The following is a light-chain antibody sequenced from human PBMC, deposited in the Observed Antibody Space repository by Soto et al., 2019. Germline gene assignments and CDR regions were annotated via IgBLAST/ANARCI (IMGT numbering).Light chain of an antibody. CDR3: QHYNNWPPWT. V-gene: IGKV3-15*01. CDR2: GAS. Sequence: IVMTQSPVTMSVSPGERATLSCRANQSISTNLAWYQQKPGQAPRLLIYGASTRATGIPARFSGGGSGTEFTLTISSRQSEDFAVYYCQHYNNWPPWTFGQGTKVETK. CDR1: QSISTN. J-gene: IGKJ1*01.